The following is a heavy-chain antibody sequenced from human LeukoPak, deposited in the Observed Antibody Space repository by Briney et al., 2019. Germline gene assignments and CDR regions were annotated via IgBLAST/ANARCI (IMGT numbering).Heavy chain of an antibody. CDR2: INHSGST. V-gene: IGHV4-34*01. D-gene: IGHD6-19*01. CDR1: GGSFSGYY. Sequence: SETLSLTCAACGGSFSGYYWSWIRQPPGKGLEWIGEINHSGSTNYNPSLKSRVTISVDTSKNQFSLKLSSVTAADTAVYYCARGRKMVHSSGWLKGPSTFDPWGQGTLVTVSS. J-gene: IGHJ5*02. CDR3: ARGRKMVHSSGWLKGPSTFDP.